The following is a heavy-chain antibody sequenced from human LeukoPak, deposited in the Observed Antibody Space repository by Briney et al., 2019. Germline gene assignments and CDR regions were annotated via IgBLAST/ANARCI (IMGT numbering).Heavy chain of an antibody. D-gene: IGHD3-10*01. CDR1: GGTFRSYA. CDR2: IIPIFGTA. V-gene: IGHV1-69*13. J-gene: IGHJ4*02. CDR3: ARESPTYYYGSGSYYTQYFDY. Sequence: SVKVSCKASGGTFRSYAISWVRQAPGQGLEWMGGIIPIFGTANYAQKFQGRVTITADESTSTAYMELSSLRSEDTAVYYCARESPTYYYGSGSYYTQYFDYWGQGTLVTVSS.